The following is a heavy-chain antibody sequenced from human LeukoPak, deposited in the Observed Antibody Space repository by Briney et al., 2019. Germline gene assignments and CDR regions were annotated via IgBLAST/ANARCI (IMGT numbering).Heavy chain of an antibody. CDR2: IYHSEST. Sequence: YPSETLSLTCAVSGYSISSSYYWGWIRQPPGKGLEWIGNIYHSESTYYNPSLKNRVTISIDTSKNKFSLKLSSVTAADTAVYYCARLGIAVAGTLDYWGQGTLVTVSS. J-gene: IGHJ4*02. CDR3: ARLGIAVAGTLDY. D-gene: IGHD6-19*01. V-gene: IGHV4-38-2*01. CDR1: GYSISSSYY.